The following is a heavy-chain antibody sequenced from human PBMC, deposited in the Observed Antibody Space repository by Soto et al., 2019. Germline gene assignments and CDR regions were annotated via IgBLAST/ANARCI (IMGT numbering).Heavy chain of an antibody. D-gene: IGHD2-2*01. Sequence: ASVKVSCKASGYTFTSYGISWVRQAPGQGLEWMGWISAYNGNTNYAQKLQGRVTMTTATSTSTAYMELRSLRSDDTAVYYCAREQLGYCSSTSCYAFDIWGQGTMVTVSS. CDR1: GYTFTSYG. CDR2: ISAYNGNT. V-gene: IGHV1-18*01. CDR3: AREQLGYCSSTSCYAFDI. J-gene: IGHJ3*02.